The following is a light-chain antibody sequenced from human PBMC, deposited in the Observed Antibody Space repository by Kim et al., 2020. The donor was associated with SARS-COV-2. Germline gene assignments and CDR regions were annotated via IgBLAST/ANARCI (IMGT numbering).Light chain of an antibody. CDR1: QSPGSN. J-gene: IGKJ1*01. Sequence: ASGGVTATLCWRDSQSPGSNVGWYQQTPGPAPRVLFGGATTRASGTPGRVSGSGSETDFTLTTSRLQYEGVADYYYHENGDWPLTFGQGTKVDIK. V-gene: IGKV3-15*01. CDR3: HENGDWPLT. CDR2: GAT.